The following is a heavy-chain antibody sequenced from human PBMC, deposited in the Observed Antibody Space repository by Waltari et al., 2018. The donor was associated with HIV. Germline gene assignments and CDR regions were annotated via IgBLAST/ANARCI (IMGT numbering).Heavy chain of an antibody. D-gene: IGHD2-15*01. CDR1: GGSIRSSSYY. V-gene: IGHV4-39*01. Sequence: QLQLQESGPGLVKPSEHLPLTCTVSGGSIRSSSYYWGWIRQPPGKGREWIGSIYYSGSTYYNPSLKSRVTISVDTSKNQFSLKLSSVTAADTAVYYCARAVQGYCSGGSCENYFDYWGQGTLVTVSS. CDR3: ARAVQGYCSGGSCENYFDY. J-gene: IGHJ4*02. CDR2: IYYSGST.